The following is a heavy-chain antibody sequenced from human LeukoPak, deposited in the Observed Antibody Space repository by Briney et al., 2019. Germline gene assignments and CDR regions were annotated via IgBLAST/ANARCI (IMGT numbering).Heavy chain of an antibody. CDR1: GESFTDHH. CDR3: AREGSYFDSSRRYYYYYMDV. Sequence: SETLSLTCGIYGESFTDHHLSWTRQPPGKGLEWIGEISHDEGTNYNPSLRSRVTISLDMSKNQFSLKLTSVTAADTAVYYCAREGSYFDSSRRYYYYYMDVWGKGTTVTVSS. V-gene: IGHV4-34*01. J-gene: IGHJ6*03. D-gene: IGHD3-22*01. CDR2: ISHDEGT.